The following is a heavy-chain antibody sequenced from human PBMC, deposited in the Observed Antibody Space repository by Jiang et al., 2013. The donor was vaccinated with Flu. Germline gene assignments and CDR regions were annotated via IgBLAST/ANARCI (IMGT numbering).Heavy chain of an antibody. Sequence: GLVKPSETLSLTCAVSGGSISSYYWSWIRQPAGKGLEWIGRIYTSGSTNYNPSLKSRVTMSVDTSKNQFSLKLSSVTAADTAVYYCAGSAPITMFLEASEDYWGQGTLVTVSS. CDR3: AGSAPITMFLEASEDY. J-gene: IGHJ4*02. CDR1: GGSISSYY. D-gene: IGHD3-10*02. V-gene: IGHV4-4*07. CDR2: IYTSGST.